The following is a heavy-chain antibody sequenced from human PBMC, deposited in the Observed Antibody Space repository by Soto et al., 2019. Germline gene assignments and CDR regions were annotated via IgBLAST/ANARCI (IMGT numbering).Heavy chain of an antibody. Sequence: QVRLQESGRGLVKPSQTLSLTCTVSGGSISSGGYYWSWIRQHPGKGLEWIGYIYYSGSTYYNPSLTSRVTISVDTLKSQGPLKLSAVTAADTAVYYCARADYDFWSSYYTGSGGYFDLWRHGTLVTVSS. V-gene: IGHV4-31*03. CDR1: GGSISSGGYY. J-gene: IGHJ2*01. CDR2: IYYSGST. CDR3: ARADYDFWSSYYTGSGGYFDL. D-gene: IGHD3-3*01.